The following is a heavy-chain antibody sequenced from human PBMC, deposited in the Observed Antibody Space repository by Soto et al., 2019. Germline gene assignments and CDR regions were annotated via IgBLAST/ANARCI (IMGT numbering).Heavy chain of an antibody. J-gene: IGHJ4*02. D-gene: IGHD1-26*01. CDR3: ARLPAIVGATGDYFYY. Sequence: LSLTCTVSGVSISSYYWSWIRQPPGKGLEWIGYIYYSGSTNYNPSLKSRVTISVDTSKNQFSLKLSSVTAADTAVYYCARLPAIVGATGDYFYYWGQGTLVTVSS. CDR2: IYYSGST. CDR1: GVSISSYY. V-gene: IGHV4-59*08.